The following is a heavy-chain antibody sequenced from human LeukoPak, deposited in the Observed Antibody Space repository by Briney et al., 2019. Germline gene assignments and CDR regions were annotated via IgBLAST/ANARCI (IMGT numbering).Heavy chain of an antibody. D-gene: IGHD3/OR15-3a*01. CDR1: GDSLSELS. Sequence: ASVKVSCKVSGDSLSELSIHWVRQAPGKRLEWMGGFNPEDGGILYEQRFPGRVPITEDSSTDTAYMHLRGVRSDAHAAYFCVTSGGLRGFYFDPWGQGVLVTVSS. V-gene: IGHV1-24*01. CDR2: FNPEDGGI. J-gene: IGHJ4*02. CDR3: VTSGGLRGFYFDP.